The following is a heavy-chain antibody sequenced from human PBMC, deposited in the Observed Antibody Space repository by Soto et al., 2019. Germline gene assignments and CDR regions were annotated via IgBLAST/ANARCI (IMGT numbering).Heavy chain of an antibody. CDR1: GFSFSDHY. CDR2: TRNKANSYTT. Sequence: EVQLVESGGGLVQPGGSLRLSCAASGFSFSDHYVDWVRQAPGKGLEWVGRTRNKANSYTTEYAASVEGRFTISRDDAKNSLYLQMNCLKTEDTAVYYCLRASYSSGWYSDYWGQGTLVTVSS. J-gene: IGHJ4*02. CDR3: LRASYSSGWYSDY. D-gene: IGHD6-19*01. V-gene: IGHV3-72*01.